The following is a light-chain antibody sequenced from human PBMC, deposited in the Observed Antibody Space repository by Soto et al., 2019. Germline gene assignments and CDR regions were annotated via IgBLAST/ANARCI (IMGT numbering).Light chain of an antibody. CDR3: QQRSDWPWT. Sequence: EIMLSQSPATLSLSTGERATLSCRASQSVSSYLAWYQQKPGQAPRLLIYDASNRATGIPARFSGSGSGTDFTLTISSLEPEDFAVYYCQQRSDWPWTFGQGSIVDIK. V-gene: IGKV3-11*01. CDR2: DAS. J-gene: IGKJ1*01. CDR1: QSVSSY.